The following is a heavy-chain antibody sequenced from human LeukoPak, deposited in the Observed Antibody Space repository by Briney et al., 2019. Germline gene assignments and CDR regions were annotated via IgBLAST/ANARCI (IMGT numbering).Heavy chain of an antibody. V-gene: IGHV3-21*01. Sequence: GGSLRLSCAASGLTFSIYSMSWVRQAPGKGLEWVSSISSTGSYIYYADSVKGRFTISRDNAKNSLYLQMNSLRGEDTAVYYCAREPVTGSVYWGQGTLVTVSS. CDR1: GLTFSIYS. J-gene: IGHJ4*02. CDR3: AREPVTGSVY. D-gene: IGHD4-17*01. CDR2: ISSTGSYI.